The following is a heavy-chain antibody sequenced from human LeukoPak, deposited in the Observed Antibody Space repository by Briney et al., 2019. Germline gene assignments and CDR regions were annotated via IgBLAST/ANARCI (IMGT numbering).Heavy chain of an antibody. CDR2: ISYDGSNK. J-gene: IGHJ4*02. V-gene: IGHV3-30*18. CDR3: AKDQIGAYCGGDCYPGLDY. CDR1: GFTFSSYG. Sequence: GGSLRLSCAASGFTFSSYGMHWVRQAPGKGLEWVAVISYDGSNKYYADSVKGRFTISRDNFKNTLYLQMNSLRAEDTAVYYCAKDQIGAYCGGDCYPGLDYWGQGTLVTVSS. D-gene: IGHD2-21*02.